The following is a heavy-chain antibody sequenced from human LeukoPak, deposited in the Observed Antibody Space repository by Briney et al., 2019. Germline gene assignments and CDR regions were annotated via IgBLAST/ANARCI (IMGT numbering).Heavy chain of an antibody. D-gene: IGHD3-22*01. CDR2: IFSSGST. CDR1: GGSISSYY. J-gene: IGHJ4*02. V-gene: IGHV4-4*07. CDR3: ARVNSSGYYIAY. Sequence: SETLSLTCTVSGGSISSYYWTWIRQPAGKGLEWIGRIFSSGSTNYNPSLKSRVTMSVDTSKNQFSLKLSSVTAADTAVYYCARVNSSGYYIAYWGQGTLVTVSS.